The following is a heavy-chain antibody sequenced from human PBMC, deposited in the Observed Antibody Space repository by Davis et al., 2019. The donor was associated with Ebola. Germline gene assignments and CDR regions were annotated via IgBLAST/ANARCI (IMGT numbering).Heavy chain of an antibody. D-gene: IGHD2-21*02. CDR1: GYTFTSYG. CDR3: ARGPAGDVVVTVPFDH. CDR2: ISTSNDNT. Sequence: ASVKVSCKASGYTFTSYGISWVRQAPGQGLEWMGWISTSNDNTKYAQNFQGRATMTTDTSTTTVYMELRSLRSDDTALYYCARGPAGDVVVTVPFDHWGQGTLVTVSS. V-gene: IGHV1-18*01. J-gene: IGHJ4*02.